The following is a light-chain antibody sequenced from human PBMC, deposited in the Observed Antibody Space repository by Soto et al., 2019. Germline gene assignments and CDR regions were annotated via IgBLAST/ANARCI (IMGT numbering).Light chain of an antibody. J-gene: IGLJ1*01. V-gene: IGLV2-23*01. CDR1: SSDVGGDNV. CDR2: GDS. Sequence: QSALTQPASVSGSPGQWITISFTGTSSDVGGDNVVHWYQQHPGTAPKLLMSGDSKRPSGVSDRFSGSKSGTTASLAISGLQAEDEADYYCRSYAGTRTDYVFGTGTKLTVL. CDR3: RSYAGTRTDYV.